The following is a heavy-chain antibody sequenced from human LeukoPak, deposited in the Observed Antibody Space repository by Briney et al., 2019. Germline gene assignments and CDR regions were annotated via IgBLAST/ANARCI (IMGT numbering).Heavy chain of an antibody. V-gene: IGHV4-59*01. CDR2: IYYSGST. CDR1: GGSISSYY. CDR3: AGGSHYYGSGPPLDY. Sequence: PSETLSLTYTVSGGSISSYYWSWIRQPPGKGLEWIGYIYYSGSTNYNPSLKSRVTISVDTSKNQFSLKLSSVTAADTAVYYCAGGSHYYGSGPPLDYWGQGTLVTVSS. D-gene: IGHD3-10*01. J-gene: IGHJ4*02.